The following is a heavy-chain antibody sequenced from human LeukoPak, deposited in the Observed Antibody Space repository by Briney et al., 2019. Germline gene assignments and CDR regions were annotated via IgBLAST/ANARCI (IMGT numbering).Heavy chain of an antibody. CDR1: GGSFSGYY. V-gene: IGHV4-34*01. D-gene: IGHD6-19*01. J-gene: IGHJ3*02. CDR3: AREGQWLVPSAAFDI. CDR2: INHRGST. Sequence: SETLSLTCAVYGGSFSGYYWSWIRHPPGKGLEWVWEINHRGSTNYNPALKSRVTISVDTSKNQFSLKLSSVTAADTAVYYCAREGQWLVPSAAFDIWGQGTMVTVSS.